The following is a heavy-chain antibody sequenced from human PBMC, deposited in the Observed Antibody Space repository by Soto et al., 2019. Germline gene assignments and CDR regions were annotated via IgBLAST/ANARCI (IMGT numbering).Heavy chain of an antibody. CDR3: ARVLGGGGSYYDYFDY. D-gene: IGHD1-26*01. Sequence: GGSLRLSCAASGFTFSSYSMNWVRQAPGKGLEWVSSIRSSSSYIYYADSVKGRFTISRDNAKNSLYLQMNSLRAEDTAVYYCARVLGGGGSYYDYFDYWGQGTLVTVSS. J-gene: IGHJ4*02. CDR1: GFTFSSYS. V-gene: IGHV3-21*01. CDR2: IRSSSSYI.